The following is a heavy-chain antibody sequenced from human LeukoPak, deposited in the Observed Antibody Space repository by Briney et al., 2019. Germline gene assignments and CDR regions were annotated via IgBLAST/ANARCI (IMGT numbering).Heavy chain of an antibody. D-gene: IGHD3-10*02. Sequence: GALRLSCAASGFTFENYYMTWIRHAPGKGLQWLSYISKSDNTIYYADSVKGRFTVSRDNDKNSIYLQMNSLKVEDTAMYYCAELGITMIGGVWGKGTTVTISS. CDR3: AELGITMIGGV. J-gene: IGHJ6*04. V-gene: IGHV3-11*04. CDR2: ISKSDNTI. CDR1: GFTFENYY.